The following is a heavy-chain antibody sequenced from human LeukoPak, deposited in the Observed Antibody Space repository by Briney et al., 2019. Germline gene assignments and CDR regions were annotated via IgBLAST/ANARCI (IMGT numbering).Heavy chain of an antibody. Sequence: GGSLGLSCAASGFTFTFYSMNWVRQAPGKGLEWVSSISSSSSYIYYADSVKGRFTISRDNAKKSLCLQMNSLRAEDTAVYYCARDGITSCEGMDVCGHRTTVSAS. CDR1: GFTFTFYS. CDR2: ISSSSSYI. J-gene: IGHJ6*02. D-gene: IGHD2-2*01. CDR3: ARDGITSCEGMDV. V-gene: IGHV3-21*01.